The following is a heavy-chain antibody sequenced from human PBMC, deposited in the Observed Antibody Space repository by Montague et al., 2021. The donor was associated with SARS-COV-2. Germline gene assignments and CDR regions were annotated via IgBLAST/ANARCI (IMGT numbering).Heavy chain of an antibody. D-gene: IGHD1-26*01. V-gene: IGHV3-30*03. J-gene: IGHJ6*02. CDR3: ARHFQSGSYGAYYYYGMDV. Sequence: SLRLSCAASGFTFSKYGMHWVRQAPGKGLEWMAIISHDEVHTYYADSVKGRFTISRDDSNNMLYLQMISLRVEDTAAYYCARHFQSGSYGAYYYYGMDVWGQGTTVTVSS. CDR2: ISHDEVHT. CDR1: GFTFSKYG.